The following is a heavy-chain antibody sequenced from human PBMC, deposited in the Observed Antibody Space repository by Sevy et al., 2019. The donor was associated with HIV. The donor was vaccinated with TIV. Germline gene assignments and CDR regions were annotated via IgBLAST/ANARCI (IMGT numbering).Heavy chain of an antibody. CDR2: ISSSGSTI. CDR1: GFTFSDYY. D-gene: IGHD2-21*01. Sequence: GGSLSLSCAVSGFTFSDYYMTWIRQAPGKGLEWVSYISSSGSTIYYADSVKGRFTISRDNGKNSLYLQMNSLRAEDTAVYYCAGEGSIRAFDIWGQGTMVTVSS. CDR3: AGEGSIRAFDI. V-gene: IGHV3-11*04. J-gene: IGHJ3*02.